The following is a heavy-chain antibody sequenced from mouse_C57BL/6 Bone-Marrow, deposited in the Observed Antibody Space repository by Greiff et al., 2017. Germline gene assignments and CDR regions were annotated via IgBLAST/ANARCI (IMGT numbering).Heavy chain of an antibody. CDR2: INPNNGGT. Sequence: EVQLQQSGPELVKPGASVKISCKASGYTFTDYYMNWVKQSHGKSLEWIGDINPNNGGTSSNQQFKGKATLTVDKSSSTAYMELRSLTSEETAVYYCARRGAITTVVATKEYFDYWGQGTTLTVSS. J-gene: IGHJ2*01. CDR1: GYTFTDYY. D-gene: IGHD1-1*01. CDR3: ARRGAITTVVATKEYFDY. V-gene: IGHV1-26*01.